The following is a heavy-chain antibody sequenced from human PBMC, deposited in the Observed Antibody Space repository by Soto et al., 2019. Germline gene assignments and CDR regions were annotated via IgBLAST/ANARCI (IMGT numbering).Heavy chain of an antibody. V-gene: IGHV3-30*18. CDR1: GFTFSSYG. Sequence: PGGSLRLSCAASGFTFSSYGMHWVRQAPGKGLEWVAVISYDGSNKYYADSVKGRFTISRDNSKNTLYLQMNSLRAEDTAVYYCAKDMVDYASDYYYGMDVWGQGTTVTVSS. J-gene: IGHJ6*02. CDR2: ISYDGSNK. D-gene: IGHD4-17*01. CDR3: AKDMVDYASDYYYGMDV.